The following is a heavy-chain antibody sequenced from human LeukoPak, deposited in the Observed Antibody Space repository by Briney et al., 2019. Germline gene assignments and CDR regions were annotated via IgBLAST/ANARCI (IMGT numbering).Heavy chain of an antibody. CDR3: TTGPRNWNGTWYY. V-gene: IGHV3-15*01. J-gene: IGHJ4*02. Sequence: GGSLRLSCAASGFTFSNAWMSWVRQAPGKGLEWVGRIKSKTDGGTTDYAAPVKGRFTISRDDSKNTLYLQMNSLKTEDTAVYYCTTGPRNWNGTWYYWGQGTLVTVSS. CDR2: IKSKTDGGTT. D-gene: IGHD1-20*01. CDR1: GFTFSNAW.